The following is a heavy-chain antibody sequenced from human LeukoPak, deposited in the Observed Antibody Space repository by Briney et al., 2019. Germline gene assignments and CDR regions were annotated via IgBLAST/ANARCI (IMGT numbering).Heavy chain of an antibody. V-gene: IGHV4-30-4*01. D-gene: IGHD1-14*01. CDR1: GGSISSGDYY. Sequence: KTSETLSLTCTVSGGSISSGDYYWSWIRQPPGKGLEWIGYIYYSGSTYYNPSLKSRVTISVDTSKNQFSLKLSSVTAADTAVYYCARASITYYYYYYMGVWGKGTTVTVSS. CDR3: ARASITYYYYYYMGV. CDR2: IYYSGST. J-gene: IGHJ6*03.